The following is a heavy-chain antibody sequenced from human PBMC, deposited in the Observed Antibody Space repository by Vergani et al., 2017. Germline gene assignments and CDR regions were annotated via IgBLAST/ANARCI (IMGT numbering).Heavy chain of an antibody. V-gene: IGHV3-11*05. D-gene: IGHD3-3*01. CDR1: GFTFSDYY. CDR2: ISSSSSYT. Sequence: QVQLVESGGGLVKPGGSLRLSCAASGFTFSDYYMSWIRQAPGKGLEWVSYISSSSSYTNYADSVKGRFTISRDNAKNSLYLQMNSLRAEDTAVYYCARARGWARRSGSIDYWGQGTLVTVSS. J-gene: IGHJ4*02. CDR3: ARARGWARRSGSIDY.